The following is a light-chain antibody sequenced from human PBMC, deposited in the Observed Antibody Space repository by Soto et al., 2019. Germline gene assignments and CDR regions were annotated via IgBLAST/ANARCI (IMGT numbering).Light chain of an antibody. CDR3: SSYSGTNNYV. J-gene: IGLJ1*01. V-gene: IGLV2-8*01. CDR2: EVT. Sequence: QSVLTQPPSASGAPGQSVTLSCTGTSSDVGGYKFVSWYQQHPGKAPKLIIYEVTKRPSGVPDRFSGSKSGNTASLTVSGLQAEDEADYYCSSYSGTNNYVFGTGTKLTVL. CDR1: SSDVGGYKF.